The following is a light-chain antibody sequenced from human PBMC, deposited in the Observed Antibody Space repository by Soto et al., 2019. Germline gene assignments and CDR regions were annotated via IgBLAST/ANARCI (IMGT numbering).Light chain of an antibody. J-gene: IGLJ2*01. CDR2: DVN. CDR3: SSYAGSNSVGV. V-gene: IGLV2-8*01. CDR1: SSDVGGYNY. Sequence: QSALTQPPSASGSPGQSVTISCTGTSSDVGGYNYVSWYQHHPGKAPKLMIYDVNKRPSGVSDRFSGSKSGNTASLTVSGLQAEDEADYYCSSYAGSNSVGVFGGGTKLTVL.